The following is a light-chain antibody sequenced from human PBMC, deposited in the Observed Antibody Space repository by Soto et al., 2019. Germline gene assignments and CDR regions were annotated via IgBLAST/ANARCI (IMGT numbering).Light chain of an antibody. CDR3: QQCNSYPWT. CDR1: QSISSW. CDR2: KAS. J-gene: IGKJ1*01. V-gene: IGKV1-5*03. Sequence: DIQMTQSPSTLSVSVGDRVTITCRASQSISSWLAWYQQKPGKAPKLLIYKASSLESGVPSRFSGSGSGTEFTLTISSLQPDDFASYYCQQCNSYPWTFGQGTKVEIK.